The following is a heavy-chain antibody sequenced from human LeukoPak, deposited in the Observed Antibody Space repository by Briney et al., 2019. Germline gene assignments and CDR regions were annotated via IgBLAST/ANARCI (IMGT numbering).Heavy chain of an antibody. CDR3: ARRLAAAATANAFDI. Sequence: GESLRISCKGSGYSFTTYVISWVRQMRGKGLEWMGRIDPSDSYTNYSPSFQGHITISPDTSITPAYMQWSSLKASLTAMYYCARRLAAAATANAFDIWGQGTMVTVSS. V-gene: IGHV5-10-1*01. CDR2: IDPSDSYT. CDR1: GYSFTTYV. J-gene: IGHJ3*02. D-gene: IGHD6-13*01.